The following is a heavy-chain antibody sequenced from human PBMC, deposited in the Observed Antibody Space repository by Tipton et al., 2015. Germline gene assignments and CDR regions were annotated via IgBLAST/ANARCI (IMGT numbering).Heavy chain of an antibody. J-gene: IGHJ6*02. CDR1: GGSFSGYS. V-gene: IGHV4-34*01. Sequence: TLSLTCAVYGGSFSGYSWSWIRQPPGKGLEWIGEINHSGRTNYNPSLKSRVITSVDTSKNQFSLKLSSVTAADTAVYYCARGHYVSRMDVWGQGTTVTVSS. CDR2: INHSGRT. D-gene: IGHD3-10*01. CDR3: ARGHYVSRMDV.